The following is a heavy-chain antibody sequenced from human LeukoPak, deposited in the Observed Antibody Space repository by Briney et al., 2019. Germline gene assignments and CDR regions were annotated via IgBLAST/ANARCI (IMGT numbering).Heavy chain of an antibody. Sequence: GESLKISCSGSGYSFPTYWIGWVRQMPGKGLEWMGIIYPGDSDTRYSPSFQGQVTISADKSISTAYLQWSSLKASDTAMYYCARCIAAGGSRWTDFWGQGTLVTVSS. V-gene: IGHV5-51*01. CDR1: GYSFPTYW. CDR2: IYPGDSDT. D-gene: IGHD6-13*01. CDR3: ARCIAAGGSRWTDF. J-gene: IGHJ4*02.